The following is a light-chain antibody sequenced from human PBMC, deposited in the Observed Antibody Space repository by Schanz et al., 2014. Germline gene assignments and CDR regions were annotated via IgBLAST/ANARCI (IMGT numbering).Light chain of an antibody. J-gene: IGLJ2*01. CDR2: DVS. Sequence: QSVLTQPASVSGSPGQSITISCTGTSSDVGGYNYVSWYQQHPGKAPKLMIYDVSNRPSGVSNRFSGFKSGNTASLTISGLQAEDEADYYCCSYAGSSTHVVFGGGTKLTVL. V-gene: IGLV2-14*01. CDR1: SSDVGGYNY. CDR3: CSYAGSSTHVV.